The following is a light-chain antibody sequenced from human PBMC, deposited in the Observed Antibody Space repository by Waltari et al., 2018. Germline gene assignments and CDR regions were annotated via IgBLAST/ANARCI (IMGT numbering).Light chain of an antibody. J-gene: IGLJ2*01. Sequence: QSALTQPPSASGAPGQSVTIPCTGTSSDVGVYNYVSWYQQHPGEAPKLLIYEVSKRPSGVPDRFSGSKSGNTASLTVSGLQAEDEGDYYCSSYAGRNTLFGGGTKLTVL. CDR1: SSDVGVYNY. CDR2: EVS. V-gene: IGLV2-8*01. CDR3: SSYAGRNTL.